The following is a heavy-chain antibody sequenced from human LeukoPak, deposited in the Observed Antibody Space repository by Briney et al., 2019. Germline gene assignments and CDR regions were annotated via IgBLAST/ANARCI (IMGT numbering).Heavy chain of an antibody. Sequence: GESLKISCKGSGYSFTSYWIGWVRQAPGKGLDWVAFIHYDGNNKYYADSVKGRFTISRDNSKNTVYLQMNSLRPEDTAVYYCAARRLTVTTEIDYWGQGTLVTVSS. V-gene: IGHV3-30*02. CDR2: IHYDGNNK. CDR3: AARRLTVTTEIDY. CDR1: GYSFTSYW. J-gene: IGHJ4*02. D-gene: IGHD4-17*01.